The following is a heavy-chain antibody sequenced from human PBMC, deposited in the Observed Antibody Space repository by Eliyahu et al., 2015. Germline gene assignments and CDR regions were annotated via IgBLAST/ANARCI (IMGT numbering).Heavy chain of an antibody. Sequence: QVQLQQWGAGLLKPSETLSLTCAVYGGSFSGYYWSWIRQPPGKGLEWIGEINHSGSTNYNPSLKSRVTISVDTSKNQFSLKLSSVTAADTAVYYCASSRVEGRIAARSNPGFDYWGQGTLVTVSS. CDR2: INHSGST. V-gene: IGHV4-34*01. D-gene: IGHD6-6*01. J-gene: IGHJ4*02. CDR3: ASSRVEGRIAARSNPGFDY. CDR1: GGSFSGYY.